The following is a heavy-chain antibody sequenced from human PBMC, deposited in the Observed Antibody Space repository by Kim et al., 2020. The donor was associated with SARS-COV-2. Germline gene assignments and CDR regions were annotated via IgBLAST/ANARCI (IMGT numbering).Heavy chain of an antibody. CDR1: GYTFTSYD. D-gene: IGHD5-18*01. V-gene: IGHV1-8*01. Sequence: ASVKVSCKASGYTFTSYDINWVRQATGQGLEWMGWMNPNSGNTGYAQKFQGRVTMTRNTSISTAYMELSSLRSEDTAVYYCARFMTDTAMVVDYYGMDVWGQGTTVTVSS. CDR3: ARFMTDTAMVVDYYGMDV. CDR2: MNPNSGNT. J-gene: IGHJ6*02.